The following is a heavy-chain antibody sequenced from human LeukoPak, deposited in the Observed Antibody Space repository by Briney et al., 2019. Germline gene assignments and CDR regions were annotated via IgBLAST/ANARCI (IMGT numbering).Heavy chain of an antibody. CDR3: ARDLESHYYYYYMDV. J-gene: IGHJ6*03. CDR2: MNPNSGNT. Sequence: ASVKVSCKASGYTFTSYDINWVRQATGQGLEWMGWMNPNSGNTGYAQKFQGRVTITRNTSISTAYMELSSLRSEDTAVYYCARDLESHYYYYYMDVWGKGTTVTVSS. CDR1: GYTFTSYD. V-gene: IGHV1-8*03.